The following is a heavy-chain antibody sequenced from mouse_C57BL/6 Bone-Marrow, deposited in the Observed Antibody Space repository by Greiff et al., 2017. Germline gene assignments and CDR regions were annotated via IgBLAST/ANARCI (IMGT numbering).Heavy chain of an antibody. CDR2: ISSGGSYT. Sequence: EVKLMESGGDLVKPGGSLKLSCAASGFTFSSYGMSWVRQTPDKRLEWVATISSGGSYTYYPDSVKGRVTISRDNAKNTLYLQLSSLKSEDTAMYYCAGGLGDFDYWGQGTTLTVSS. CDR3: AGGLGDFDY. J-gene: IGHJ2*01. D-gene: IGHD4-1*01. CDR1: GFTFSSYG. V-gene: IGHV5-6*01.